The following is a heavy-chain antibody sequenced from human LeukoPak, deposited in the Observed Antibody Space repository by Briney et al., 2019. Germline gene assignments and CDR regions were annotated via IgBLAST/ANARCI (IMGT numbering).Heavy chain of an antibody. CDR2: INHSGST. CDR1: GGSISSSSYY. CDR3: AREGYDILTGSYTDY. Sequence: SETLSLTCTVSGGSISSSSYYWGWIRQPPGKGLEWIGEINHSGSTNYNPSLKSRVTISVDTSKNQFSLKLSSVTAADTAVYYCAREGYDILTGSYTDYWGQGTLVTVSS. V-gene: IGHV4-39*07. D-gene: IGHD3-9*01. J-gene: IGHJ4*02.